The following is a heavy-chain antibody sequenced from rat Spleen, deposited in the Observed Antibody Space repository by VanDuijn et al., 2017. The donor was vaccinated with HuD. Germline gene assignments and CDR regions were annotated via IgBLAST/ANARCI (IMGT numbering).Heavy chain of an antibody. J-gene: IGHJ2*01. Sequence: VQLVESGGGLVQPGKSLKLSCSASGFTFSSYGMHWIRQAPGKGLDWVAYISSSSGTVYADAVKGRFTISRDNAKNTLYLQLNSLKSEDTAIYYCARTTVAWGDYWGQGVMVTVSS. CDR3: ARTTVAWGDY. D-gene: IGHD1-8*01. CDR2: ISSSSGT. CDR1: GFTFSSYG. V-gene: IGHV5-62*01.